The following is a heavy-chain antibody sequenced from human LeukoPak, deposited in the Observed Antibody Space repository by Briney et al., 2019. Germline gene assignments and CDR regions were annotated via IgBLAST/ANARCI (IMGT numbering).Heavy chain of an antibody. CDR2: ISVSGNT. CDR1: GFTLSSYA. D-gene: IGHD2-15*01. J-gene: IGHJ4*02. Sequence: GGSLRLSCAASGFTLSSYAMSWVRQGPGKGLEWVSAISVSGNTYHADSVKGRFTISRDSSKNTLYLQMNSLRAGDAAVYYCAKAPVTTCSGAYCYPFDYWGQGSLVTVSS. CDR3: AKAPVTTCSGAYCYPFDY. V-gene: IGHV3-23*01.